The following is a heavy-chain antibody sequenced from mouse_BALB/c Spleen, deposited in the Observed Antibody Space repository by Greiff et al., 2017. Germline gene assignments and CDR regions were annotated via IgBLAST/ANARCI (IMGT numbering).Heavy chain of an antibody. CDR3: TATDAY. J-gene: IGHJ3*01. CDR2: IDPYNGGT. Sequence: EVKLVESGPELVKPGASVKVSCKASGYAFTSYNMYWVKQSHGKSLEWIGYIDPYNGGTSYNQKFKGKATLTVDKSSSTAYMHLNSLTSEDSAVYYCTATDAYWGQGTLVTVSA. CDR1: GYAFTSYN. D-gene: IGHD1-2*01. V-gene: IGHV1S135*01.